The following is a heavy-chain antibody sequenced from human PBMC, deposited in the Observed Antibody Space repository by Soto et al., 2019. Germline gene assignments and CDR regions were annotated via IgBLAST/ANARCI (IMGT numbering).Heavy chain of an antibody. CDR1: GFIFSNNG. CDR2: VSHDGRKT. Sequence: QVQLVESGGGEVQPGTSLRLSCIASGFIFSNNGMHWVRQAPGKGLEWVALVSHDGRKTFYADSVKGRLTIYRDNSKNTVYIHMNNLRPEGTAVYRCARDLRQGATGATVYGMDVWGQGTTVTVSS. D-gene: IGHD7-27*01. J-gene: IGHJ6*02. CDR3: ARDLRQGATGATVYGMDV. V-gene: IGHV3-30*03.